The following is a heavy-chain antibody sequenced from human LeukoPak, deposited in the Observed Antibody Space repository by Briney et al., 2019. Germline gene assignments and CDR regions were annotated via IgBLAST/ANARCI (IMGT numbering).Heavy chain of an antibody. CDR1: GGTFSSYA. Sequence: ASVKVSCKASGGTFSSYAISWVRQAPGQGLEWMGGIIPIFGTANYAQKFQGRVTITADESTSTAYTELSSLRSEDTAVYYCARAAEPYCSGGSCFFTEDCWGQGTLVTVSS. CDR3: ARAAEPYCSGGSCFFTEDC. J-gene: IGHJ4*02. D-gene: IGHD2-15*01. CDR2: IIPIFGTA. V-gene: IGHV1-69*13.